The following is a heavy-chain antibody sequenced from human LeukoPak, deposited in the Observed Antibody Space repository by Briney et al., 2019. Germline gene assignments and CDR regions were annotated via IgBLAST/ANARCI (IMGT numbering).Heavy chain of an antibody. J-gene: IGHJ1*01. Sequence: SETLSLTCAVYGGSFSDYYWSWIRQPPGKGLEWIGEINHSGSTNYNPSLKGRVTISVDTSKNQFSLKLSSVTAADTAVYYCARVSYCGGDCGNWGRGTLVIVSS. D-gene: IGHD2-21*02. CDR2: INHSGST. CDR1: GGSFSDYY. CDR3: ARVSYCGGDCGN. V-gene: IGHV4-34*01.